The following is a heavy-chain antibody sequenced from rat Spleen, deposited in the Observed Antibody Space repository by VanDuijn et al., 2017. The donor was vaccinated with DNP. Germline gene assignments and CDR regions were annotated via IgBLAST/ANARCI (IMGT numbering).Heavy chain of an antibody. CDR2: ISYDGSST. CDR3: ARHLITTYAMDA. CDR1: GFTFSDYN. Sequence: EVQLVESGGGLVQPGRSLKLSCAASGFTFSDYNMAWVRQAPKKGLEWVATISYDGSSTYYRDSVKGRFTISRDNAKRTLYLQMDSLRSEDTATYYCARHLITTYAMDAWGQGTSVTVSS. V-gene: IGHV5-7*01. D-gene: IGHD1-10*01. J-gene: IGHJ4*01.